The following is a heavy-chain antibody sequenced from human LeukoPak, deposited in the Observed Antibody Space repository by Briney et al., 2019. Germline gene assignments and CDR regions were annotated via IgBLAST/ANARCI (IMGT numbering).Heavy chain of an antibody. D-gene: IGHD1-26*01. Sequence: PETLSLTCTVSGGSIGSYYCSWIRQPAGEGLEWIVRIYTSGSTNYNPSPKSRDTMSVDTPKNQFSPRLSAVTPAGTAVYYCARDKATDGISLPVDLWGRGTLVAVSS. J-gene: IGHJ2*01. CDR3: ARDKATDGISLPVDL. V-gene: IGHV4-4*07. CDR2: IYTSGST. CDR1: GGSIGSYY.